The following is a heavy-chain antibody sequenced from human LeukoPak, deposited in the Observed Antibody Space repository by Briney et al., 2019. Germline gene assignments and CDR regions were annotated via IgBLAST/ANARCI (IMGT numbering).Heavy chain of an antibody. D-gene: IGHD3-10*01. CDR3: ARHLSNYGSGSFSFDP. CDR2: IYYSGST. CDR1: GGSISSYY. V-gene: IGHV4-59*08. J-gene: IGHJ5*02. Sequence: PSETLSLTCTVSGGSISSYYWSWIRQPPGKGLEWIGYIYYSGSTNYNPSLKSRVTISVDTSKNQFSLKLSSVTAADTAVYYCARHLSNYGSGSFSFDPWGREPLSPSPQ.